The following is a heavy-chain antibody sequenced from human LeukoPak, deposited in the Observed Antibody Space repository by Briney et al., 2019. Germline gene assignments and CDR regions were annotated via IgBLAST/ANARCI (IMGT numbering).Heavy chain of an antibody. Sequence: SSETLSLTCTVSGGSISSYYWSWIRQPPGKGLEWIGYIYYSGSTNYNPSLKSRVTISVDTSKNQFSLKLSSVTAADTAVYYCARDGRGYSYGTCYYYGMDVWGQGTTVTVSS. V-gene: IGHV4-59*01. J-gene: IGHJ6*02. CDR3: ARDGRGYSYGTCYYYGMDV. CDR2: IYYSGST. D-gene: IGHD5-18*01. CDR1: GGSISSYY.